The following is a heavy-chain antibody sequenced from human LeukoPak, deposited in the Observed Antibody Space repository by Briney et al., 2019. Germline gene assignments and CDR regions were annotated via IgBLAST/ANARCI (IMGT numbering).Heavy chain of an antibody. D-gene: IGHD3-22*01. CDR2: ITPDGDGS. Sequence: PGRSLRLSCAASGFTFSSFWMHWVRQVPGKGLEWVSRITPDGDGSTYAASVQGRFTISRDNAKDTVYLQMSNLRAEDTALYYCARDPNNYDSHLGQGTLVTVSS. V-gene: IGHV3-74*01. J-gene: IGHJ4*02. CDR3: ARDPNNYDSH. CDR1: GFTFSSFW.